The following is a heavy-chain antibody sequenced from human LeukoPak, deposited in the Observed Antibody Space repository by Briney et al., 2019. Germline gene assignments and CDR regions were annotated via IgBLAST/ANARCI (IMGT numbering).Heavy chain of an antibody. CDR1: GYPFTSYE. V-gene: IGHV1-8*01. CDR2: MNPNNDET. J-gene: IGHJ6*03. Sequence: GASVKVSCKASGYPFTSYEINWVRQAPGQGLEWLGWMNPNNDETAYEAKFQGRVAMTMNMSINTAYMELSGLRSEDTAVYYCASNLIVGATRDYYYYMDVWGKGTTVTVSS. D-gene: IGHD1-26*01. CDR3: ASNLIVGATRDYYYYMDV.